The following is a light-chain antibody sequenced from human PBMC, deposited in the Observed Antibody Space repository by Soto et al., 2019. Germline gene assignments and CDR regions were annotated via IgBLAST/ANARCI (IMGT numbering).Light chain of an antibody. J-gene: IGKJ2*01. CDR1: QNISSY. V-gene: IGKV1-39*01. CDR3: QQTYSTPYT. Sequence: DLQMTQSPSSLSASVGDRVTITCRASQNISSYLNWYQQKPGKAPNLLIYAASSLQSGVPSRFSGSGSATDFTLTIRSLQPEDFAMYFCQQTYSTPYTFGQGTQLDIK. CDR2: AAS.